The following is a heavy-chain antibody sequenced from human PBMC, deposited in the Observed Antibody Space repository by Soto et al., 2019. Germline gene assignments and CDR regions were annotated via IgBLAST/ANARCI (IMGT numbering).Heavy chain of an antibody. V-gene: IGHV3-21*01. J-gene: IGHJ6*02. CDR3: VRGTPTPGLDI. Sequence: PGGSLRLSCAGSGFIFSSYAMNWVRQAPGKGLEWVSSISRSSSYIYYADSVRGRFTISRDNAKNTLHLQMNSLRDEDTATYYCVRGTPTPGLDIWGRGTTVTVSS. CDR1: GFIFSSYA. CDR2: ISRSSSYI. D-gene: IGHD1-1*01.